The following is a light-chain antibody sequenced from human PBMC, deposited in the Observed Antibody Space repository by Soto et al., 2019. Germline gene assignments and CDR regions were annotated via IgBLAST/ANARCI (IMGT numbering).Light chain of an antibody. CDR1: QTINTY. V-gene: IGKV1-39*01. Sequence: DIHMTQSPSSLSASVGDRVTITCRASQTINTYLNWYQQKLGKAPKLLIYAAFTLQSGVPSRFSGSGSGTDFTLTISSLQPEDFATYYCQQSYSNPRTFGQGTKLQIK. CDR2: AAF. J-gene: IGKJ2*01. CDR3: QQSYSNPRT.